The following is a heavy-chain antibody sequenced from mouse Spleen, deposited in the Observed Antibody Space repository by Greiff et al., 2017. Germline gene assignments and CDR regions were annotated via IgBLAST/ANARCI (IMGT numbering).Heavy chain of an antibody. J-gene: IGHJ1*01. V-gene: IGHV1-37*01. CDR1: GYSFTGYF. D-gene: IGHD1-1*01. CDR3: GRMEVLRTYFDV. CDR2: INPYNGDT. Sequence: EVKLMESGPELVKPGASVKISCKASGYSFTGYFMNWVKQSHGKSLEWIGRINPYNGDTFYNQKFKGKATLTVDKSSSTAHMELLSLTSEDSAVYYCGRMEVLRTYFDVWGAGTTVTVSS.